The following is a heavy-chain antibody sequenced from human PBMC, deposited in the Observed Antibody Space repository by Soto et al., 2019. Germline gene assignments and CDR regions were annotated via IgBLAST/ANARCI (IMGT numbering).Heavy chain of an antibody. V-gene: IGHV3-33*01. CDR1: GFTFSSYG. J-gene: IGHJ4*02. Sequence: GGSLRLSCAASGFTFSSYGMHWVRQAPGKGLEWVAVIWYDGSNKYYADSVKGRFTISRDNSKNTLYLQMNSLRAEDTAVYYCARDLASWAAHTALYFDYWGQGTLVTVSS. CDR3: ARDLASWAAHTALYFDY. CDR2: IWYDGSNK. D-gene: IGHD1-26*01.